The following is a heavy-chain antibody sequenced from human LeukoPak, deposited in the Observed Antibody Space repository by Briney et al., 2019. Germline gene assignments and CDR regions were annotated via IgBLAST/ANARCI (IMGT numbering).Heavy chain of an antibody. CDR2: IYYSGST. V-gene: IGHV4-59*01. CDR3: ASLPYGSGMDV. D-gene: IGHD3-10*01. CDR1: GASISSYY. Sequence: SETLSLTCTVSGASISSYYWSWIRQPPGKGLEWLGYIYYSGSTNYNPALKSRLTISVDTSKNQFSLKLSSVTAADTAVYYCASLPYGSGMDVWGKGTTVTISS. J-gene: IGHJ6*03.